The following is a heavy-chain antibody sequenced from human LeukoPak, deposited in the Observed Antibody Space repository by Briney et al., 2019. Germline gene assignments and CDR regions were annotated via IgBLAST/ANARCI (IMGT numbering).Heavy chain of an antibody. CDR1: GYSFTSYW. CDR3: ARDRVQLERDLDYYYGMDV. V-gene: IGHV5-51*01. J-gene: IGHJ6*02. Sequence: GESLKISCQGSGYSFTSYWIGWVRQMPGKGLEWMGIFYPGDSDTRYSPSFQGQVTISADKSISTAYLQWSSLKASDTAMYYCARDRVQLERDLDYYYGMDVWGQGTTVTVSS. CDR2: FYPGDSDT. D-gene: IGHD1-1*01.